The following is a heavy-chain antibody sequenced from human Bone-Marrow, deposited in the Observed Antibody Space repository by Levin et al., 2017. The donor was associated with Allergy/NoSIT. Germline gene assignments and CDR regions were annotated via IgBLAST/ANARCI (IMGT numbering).Heavy chain of an antibody. D-gene: IGHD1/OR15-1a*01. Sequence: GGSLRLSCAVSGFSFSSYEMNWVRQAPGKGLEWISYISSLGYTIYNADSVKGRFTISRDNAKNSLYLQMNSLRAEDTAIYYCARGGQTNTVFDYWGQGTLVTVSS. CDR2: ISSLGYTI. CDR1: GFSFSSYE. CDR3: ARGGQTNTVFDY. J-gene: IGHJ4*02. V-gene: IGHV3-48*03.